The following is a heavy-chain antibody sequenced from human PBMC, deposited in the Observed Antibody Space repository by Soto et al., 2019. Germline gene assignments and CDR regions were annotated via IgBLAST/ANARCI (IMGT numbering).Heavy chain of an antibody. Sequence: SETLSLTCAVYGGSFSGYYWSWIRQPPGKGLEWIGEINHSGSTNYNPSLKSRVTISVDTSKNQFSLKLSSVTAADTAVYYCARVGSYSNPKGQKNFDYWGQGTLVTVSS. V-gene: IGHV4-34*01. CDR3: ARVGSYSNPKGQKNFDY. CDR2: INHSGST. D-gene: IGHD4-4*01. CDR1: GGSFSGYY. J-gene: IGHJ4*02.